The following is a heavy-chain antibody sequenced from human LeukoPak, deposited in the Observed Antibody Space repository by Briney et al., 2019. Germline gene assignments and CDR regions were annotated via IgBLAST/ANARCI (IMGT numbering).Heavy chain of an antibody. CDR2: IYYSGST. Sequence: SETLSPTCTVSGGSISSYYWSWIRQPPGKGLEWIGYIYYSGSTNYNPSLKSRVTISVDTSKNQFSLKLSSVTAADTAVYYCARLAPYSSSWALDYWGQGTLVTVSS. CDR3: ARLAPYSSSWALDY. V-gene: IGHV4-59*08. D-gene: IGHD6-13*01. J-gene: IGHJ4*02. CDR1: GGSISSYY.